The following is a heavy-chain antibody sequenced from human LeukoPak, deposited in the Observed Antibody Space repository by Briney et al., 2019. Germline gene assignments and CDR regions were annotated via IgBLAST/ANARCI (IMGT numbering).Heavy chain of an antibody. CDR3: AKEGGLLYSSSSGYFDY. D-gene: IGHD6-6*01. CDR1: GFTFSSYA. CDR2: ISGSGGST. Sequence: GGSLRLSCAASGFTFSSYAMSWVRQAPGKGLEWVSAISGSGGSTYYADSVKGRFTISRDNSKNTLYLQMNSLRAEDTAVYYCAKEGGLLYSSSSGYFDYWGQGTLVTVSS. J-gene: IGHJ4*02. V-gene: IGHV3-23*01.